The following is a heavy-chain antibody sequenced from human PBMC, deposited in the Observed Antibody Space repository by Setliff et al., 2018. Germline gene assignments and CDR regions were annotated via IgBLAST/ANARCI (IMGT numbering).Heavy chain of an antibody. J-gene: IGHJ4*02. Sequence: GGSLRLSCAASGFTFRSYSMKWVRQAPGKGLEWVSYISSSSSTVYYADSVKGRFTISRDNSRNTLYLQMSSLRGEDTALYYCVRAFWTYSDHASLACFDYWGQGALVTVSS. V-gene: IGHV3-48*01. CDR1: GFTFRSYS. CDR3: VRAFWTYSDHASLACFDY. D-gene: IGHD5-12*01. CDR2: ISSSSSTV.